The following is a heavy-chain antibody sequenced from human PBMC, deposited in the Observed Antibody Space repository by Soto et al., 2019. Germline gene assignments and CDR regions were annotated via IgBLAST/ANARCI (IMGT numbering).Heavy chain of an antibody. V-gene: IGHV3-9*01. CDR1: GFTFDDYA. CDR2: ISWNSGSI. CDR3: AKALSSGSTDFDY. Sequence: EVQLVEPGGGLVQPGRSLRLSCAASGFTFDDYAMHWVRQAPGKGLEWVSGISWNSGSIGYADSVKGRFTISRDNAKNSLYLQMNSLRAEDTALYYCAKALSSGSTDFDYWGQGTLVTVSS. D-gene: IGHD6-19*01. J-gene: IGHJ4*02.